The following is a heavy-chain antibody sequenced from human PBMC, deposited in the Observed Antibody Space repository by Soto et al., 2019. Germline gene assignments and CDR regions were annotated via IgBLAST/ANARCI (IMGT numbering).Heavy chain of an antibody. CDR3: ARRYSSSWLPRPYYFDY. CDR2: INHSGTT. D-gene: IGHD6-13*01. Sequence: SETLSLTCTVSGGSISSYYWSWIRQTPGKGLEWIGEINHSGTTNYNPSLKSRVTISVDTSKNQFSLKLSSVTAADTAVYYCARRYSSSWLPRPYYFDYWGQGTLVTVSS. V-gene: IGHV4-34*01. CDR1: GGSISSYY. J-gene: IGHJ4*02.